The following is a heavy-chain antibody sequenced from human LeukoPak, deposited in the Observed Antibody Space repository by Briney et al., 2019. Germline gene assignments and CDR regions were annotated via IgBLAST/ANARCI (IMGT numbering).Heavy chain of an antibody. J-gene: IGHJ4*02. Sequence: PSETLSLTCTVSGGSISSYYWSWIRQPPGKGLEWIGYIYYGGSTNYNPSLKSRVIISVDTSKNQFSLKLTSVTAADTAVYYCARSYGSGNYFDYWGQGTLVTVSS. CDR1: GGSISSYY. CDR3: ARSYGSGNYFDY. D-gene: IGHD3-10*01. CDR2: IYYGGST. V-gene: IGHV4-59*01.